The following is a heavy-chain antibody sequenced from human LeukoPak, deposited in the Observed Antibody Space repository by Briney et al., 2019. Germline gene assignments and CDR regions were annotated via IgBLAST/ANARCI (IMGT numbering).Heavy chain of an antibody. CDR1: GFTFSSYW. CDR2: IKQDGSEK. J-gene: IGHJ1*01. Sequence: GGSLRLSCAASGFTFSSYWMSWVRQAPGKGLEWVANIKQDGSEKYYVDPVKGRFTISRDNAKNSLYLQMNSLRAEDTAVYYCAGEVYCSSTSCYTGYFQHWGQGTLVTVSS. D-gene: IGHD2-2*02. V-gene: IGHV3-7*01. CDR3: AGEVYCSSTSCYTGYFQH.